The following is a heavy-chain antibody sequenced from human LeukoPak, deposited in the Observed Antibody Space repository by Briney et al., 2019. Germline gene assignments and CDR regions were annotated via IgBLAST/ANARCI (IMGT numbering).Heavy chain of an antibody. CDR1: GGSLSTYY. CDR3: ARHEAVTGTSRAWFDP. Sequence: PSETLSLTCTVSGGSLSTYYWTWIRQPPGKGLEWIGYIYYSGSTNYNPSLKSRVTISLDTSKNQFSLKLTSVTAADTAVYYCARHEAVTGTSRAWFDPWGQGTLVTVSS. D-gene: IGHD6-19*01. CDR2: IYYSGST. J-gene: IGHJ5*02. V-gene: IGHV4-59*08.